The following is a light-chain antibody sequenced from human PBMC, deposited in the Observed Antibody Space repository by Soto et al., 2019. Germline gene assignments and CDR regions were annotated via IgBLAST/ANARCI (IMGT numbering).Light chain of an antibody. CDR2: EVS. V-gene: IGLV2-8*01. CDR1: SSDVGDYNY. Sequence: QSVPTQPPSASGSPGQSVTISCTGTSSDVGDYNYVSWYQQHPGKAPKLMIYEVSKRPSGVPDRFSGSKSGNTASLTVSGLQAEDEADYYCSSYAVSNSLVFGGGTKLTVL. J-gene: IGLJ2*01. CDR3: SSYAVSNSLV.